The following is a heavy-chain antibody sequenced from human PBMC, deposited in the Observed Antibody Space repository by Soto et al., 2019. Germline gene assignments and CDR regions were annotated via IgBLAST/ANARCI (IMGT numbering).Heavy chain of an antibody. CDR3: TGPVYYDFWSGFSGYYGMDV. J-gene: IGHJ6*02. D-gene: IGHD3-3*01. Sequence: PGGSLRLSCAASGFTFSNAWMSWVRQAPGKGLEWVGRIKSKTDGGTTDYAAPVKGRFTISRGDSKNTLYLQMNSLKTEDTAVYYCTGPVYYDFWSGFSGYYGMDVWGQGTTVTVSS. CDR2: IKSKTDGGTT. V-gene: IGHV3-15*01. CDR1: GFTFSNAW.